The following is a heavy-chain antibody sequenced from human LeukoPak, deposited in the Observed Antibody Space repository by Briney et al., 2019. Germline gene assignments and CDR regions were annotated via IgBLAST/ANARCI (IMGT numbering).Heavy chain of an antibody. CDR3: ARDQYDTWSRRGNFDS. J-gene: IGHJ4*02. CDR1: GFTFGKYW. V-gene: IGHV3-7*03. Sequence: GGSLRLSCVASGFTFGKYWMSWVRQAPGKGLEWVANIKLDGSEKNYVDSVMGRFTISRDNTKNSLYLQMNSLRVEDTAVFYCARDQYDTWSRRGNFDSWGQGTLVIVSS. D-gene: IGHD3-3*01. CDR2: IKLDGSEK.